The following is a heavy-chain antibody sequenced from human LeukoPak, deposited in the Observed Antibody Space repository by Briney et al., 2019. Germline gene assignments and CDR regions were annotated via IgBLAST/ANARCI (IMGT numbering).Heavy chain of an antibody. Sequence: SVKVSCKASGGTFISYAISWVRQAPGQGLEWMGGIIPIFGTANYAQKFQGRVTITADESTSTAYMELSSLRSEDTAVYYCARDLHHYYDSSGYYDYYYYGMDVWGQGTTVTVSS. J-gene: IGHJ6*02. CDR3: ARDLHHYYDSSGYYDYYYYGMDV. CDR2: IIPIFGTA. D-gene: IGHD3-22*01. V-gene: IGHV1-69*13. CDR1: GGTFISYA.